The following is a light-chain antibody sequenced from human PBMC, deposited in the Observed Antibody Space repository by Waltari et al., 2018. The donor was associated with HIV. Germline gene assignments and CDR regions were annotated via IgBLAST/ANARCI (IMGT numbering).Light chain of an antibody. Sequence: QSVLTQPPSASGTPGQRVTISCSGGSSNIGSNSVHWYQQHPGTAPRLLLYSTNRRPSRVPDRCSGSKSGTSAPLAISGLQSEDEADYYCATWDDTLNGVIFGGGTKLTVL. J-gene: IGLJ2*01. CDR2: STN. V-gene: IGLV1-44*01. CDR1: SSNIGSNS. CDR3: ATWDDTLNGVI.